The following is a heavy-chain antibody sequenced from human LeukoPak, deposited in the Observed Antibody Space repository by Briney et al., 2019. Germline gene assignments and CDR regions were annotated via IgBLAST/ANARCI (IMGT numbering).Heavy chain of an antibody. CDR2: INPNSGGT. CDR1: GYTFTGYY. J-gene: IGHJ3*02. Sequence: ASVKVSCKACGYTFTGYYMHWVRQAPGQGLEWMGWINPNSGGTNYAQKFQGRVTMTRDTSISTAYMELSRLRSDDTAVYYCARDLLGYCSSTSCYTGAFDIWGQGTMVTVSS. CDR3: ARDLLGYCSSTSCYTGAFDI. D-gene: IGHD2-2*02. V-gene: IGHV1-2*02.